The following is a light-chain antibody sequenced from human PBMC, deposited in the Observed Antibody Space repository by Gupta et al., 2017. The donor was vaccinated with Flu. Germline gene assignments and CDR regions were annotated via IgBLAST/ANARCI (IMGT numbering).Light chain of an antibody. CDR3: GTWDSSLTAGV. Sequence: QSVFTQPPSVSAAPAHKVTLSCSGSSTNIGNNYVSWYQQLPGAAPKLLIYDNNKRPSGIPDRFSGSKSGTSATLGITGLQTGDEADYYCGTWDSSLTAGVFGGGTRLTVL. CDR2: DNN. V-gene: IGLV1-51*01. J-gene: IGLJ3*02. CDR1: STNIGNNY.